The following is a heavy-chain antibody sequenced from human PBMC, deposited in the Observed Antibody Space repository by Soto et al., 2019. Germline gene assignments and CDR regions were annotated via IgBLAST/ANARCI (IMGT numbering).Heavy chain of an antibody. Sequence: QVHLVQSGAEVKKPGASVKVSCRTSGYTFTDNYMHWVRQAPGQGLEWMGIINPVDGTTNFAQKCQGRVTMTRDTSTSTVYLQLSSLKSEDTAVYYCARAIIRTWFDPWGQGTLVTVSS. CDR1: GYTFTDNY. J-gene: IGHJ5*02. CDR2: INPVDGTT. V-gene: IGHV1-46*01. CDR3: ARAIIRTWFDP.